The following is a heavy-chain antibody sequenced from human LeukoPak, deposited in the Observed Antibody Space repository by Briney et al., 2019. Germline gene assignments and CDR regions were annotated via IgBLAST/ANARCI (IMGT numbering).Heavy chain of an antibody. J-gene: IGHJ6*03. Sequence: SETLSLTCAVYGGSFSGYYWSWIRQPPGKGLEWIGEINHSGSTNYNPSLKSRVTMSVDTSKNQFSLKLSSVTAADTAVYYCARVRDSSSWYLSYYYYMDVWGKGTTVTISS. CDR2: INHSGST. D-gene: IGHD6-13*01. CDR3: ARVRDSSSWYLSYYYYMDV. CDR1: GGSFSGYY. V-gene: IGHV4-34*01.